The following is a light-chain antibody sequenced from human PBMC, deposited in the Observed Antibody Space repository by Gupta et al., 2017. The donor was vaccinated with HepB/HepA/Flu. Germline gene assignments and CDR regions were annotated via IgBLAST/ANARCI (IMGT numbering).Light chain of an antibody. Sequence: DIQMTQSPSSLSASLVDRVTITCRASQSISSYLNGYQQKPGKAPKLLIYAASRVQSGVPSRFSGSGSGTDFTLTINRRQPEDFATYYCQQSDSTLCSFGQGTKVEIK. V-gene: IGKV1-39*01. CDR2: AAS. CDR1: QSISSY. J-gene: IGKJ2*04. CDR3: QQSDSTLCS.